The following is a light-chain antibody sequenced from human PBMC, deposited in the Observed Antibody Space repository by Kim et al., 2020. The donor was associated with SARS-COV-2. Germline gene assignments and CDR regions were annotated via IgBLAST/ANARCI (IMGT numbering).Light chain of an antibody. Sequence: RATINCKFSQSVLYSSNNKNYLAWYKQKPGQPPNLLIYWASTRESGVPDRFSGSGSGTDFTLTISSLQAEDVAVYYCQQYYSTPLTFGGGTKLEI. V-gene: IGKV4-1*01. CDR1: QSVLYSSNNKNY. J-gene: IGKJ4*01. CDR2: WAS. CDR3: QQYYSTPLT.